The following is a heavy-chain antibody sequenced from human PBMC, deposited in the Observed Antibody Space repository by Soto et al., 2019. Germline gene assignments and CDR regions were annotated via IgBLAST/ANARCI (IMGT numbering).Heavy chain of an antibody. CDR3: ARHPYVGPTYYYGSGSGPGYMDV. J-gene: IGHJ6*03. D-gene: IGHD3-10*01. V-gene: IGHV4-39*01. Sequence: SETLSLTCTVSGGSISSSSYYWGWIRQPPGKGLEWIGSIYYSGSTYYNPSLKGPVTISVDTSKKQFSLKLSSVTAADTAVYYCARHPYVGPTYYYGSGSGPGYMDVWGKGTTVTVSS. CDR1: GGSISSSSYY. CDR2: IYYSGST.